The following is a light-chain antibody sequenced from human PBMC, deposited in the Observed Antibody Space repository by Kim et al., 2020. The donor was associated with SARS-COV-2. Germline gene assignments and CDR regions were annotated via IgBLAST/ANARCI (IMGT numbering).Light chain of an antibody. CDR3: QQYNNWPPHT. V-gene: IGKV3-15*01. Sequence: EIVMTQSPATLSVSPGERATLSCRASQSVSSNLAWYQQKPGQAPRLLIYGASTRATRIPARFSGSGSGTEFTLTISSLQSEDFAVYYCQQYNNWPPHTFGQGTKLEI. CDR2: GAS. CDR1: QSVSSN. J-gene: IGKJ2*01.